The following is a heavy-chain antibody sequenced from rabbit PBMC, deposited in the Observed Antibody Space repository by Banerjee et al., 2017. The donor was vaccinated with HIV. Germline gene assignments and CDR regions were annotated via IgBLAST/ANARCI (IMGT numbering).Heavy chain of an antibody. CDR2: IDPIFGGT. J-gene: IGHJ4*01. CDR1: GFDFSRFG. CDR3: VRNSGWGVSYFTL. Sequence: QEQLVESGGGLVQPGGSLKLSCKASGFDFSRFGVSWVRQAPGKGLEWIGYIDPIFGGTYYASWVNGRFSISRENTQNTVSLQLNSLTVADTATYFCVRNSGWGVSYFTLWGPGTLVTVS. D-gene: IGHD4-1*01. V-gene: IGHV1S47*01.